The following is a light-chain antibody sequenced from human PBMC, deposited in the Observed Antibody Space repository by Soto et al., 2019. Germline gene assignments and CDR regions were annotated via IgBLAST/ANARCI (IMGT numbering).Light chain of an antibody. CDR3: SSYDSSLSGYV. J-gene: IGLJ1*01. V-gene: IGLV2-8*01. Sequence: QSALTQPPSASGSPGQSVTISCTGTSSDVGGYNYVSWYQQYPGRAPKLMIYEVTKRPSGVPDRFSGSKSGNTASLTVSGLQAEDEADYYCSSYDSSLSGYVFGTGTKLTVL. CDR1: SSDVGGYNY. CDR2: EVT.